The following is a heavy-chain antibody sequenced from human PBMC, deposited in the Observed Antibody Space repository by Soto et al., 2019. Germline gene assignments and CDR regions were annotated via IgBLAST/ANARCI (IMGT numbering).Heavy chain of an antibody. CDR2: ISASTRNT. CDR3: VRCYCSVGSCCACWHFDL. J-gene: IGHJ2*01. V-gene: IGHV1-18*01. Sequence: QFQLVQSGGEVKKPGASVKVSCQASGYTFSDYAISWVRQAPGQGLEWMGWISASTRNTDQAQNFQGRVIMTLDTSTNTAYMELRSLRSDDTAVYYCVRCYCSVGSCCACWHFDLWGRGTLVTVSS. D-gene: IGHD2-15*01. CDR1: GYTFSDYA.